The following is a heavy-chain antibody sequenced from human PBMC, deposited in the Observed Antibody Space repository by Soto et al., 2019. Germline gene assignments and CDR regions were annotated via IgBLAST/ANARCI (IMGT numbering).Heavy chain of an antibody. CDR3: ATCGSSGYYGSGSYSWFDP. V-gene: IGHV4-30-2*01. D-gene: IGHD3-10*01. J-gene: IGHJ5*02. CDR2: MYHSGST. Sequence: SETLSLTCAVSGGSISSGGYSWSWIRQPPGKGLEWIGYMYHSGSTYYNPSLKSRVTISIDRSKNQFSLKLSSVTAADTAVYYCATCGSSGYYGSGSYSWFDPWGQGTLVTVSS. CDR1: GGSISSGGYS.